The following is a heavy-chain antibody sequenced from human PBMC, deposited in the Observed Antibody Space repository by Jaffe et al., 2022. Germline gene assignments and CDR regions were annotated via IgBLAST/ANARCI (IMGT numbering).Heavy chain of an antibody. V-gene: IGHV4-61*02. Sequence: QVQLQESGPGLVKPSQTLSLTCTVSGGSISSGSYYWSWIRQPAGKGLEWIGRIYTSGSTNYNPSLKSRVTISVDTSKNQFSLKLSSVTAADTAVYYCARGWRFGELSTNWFDPWGQGTLVTVSS. J-gene: IGHJ5*02. CDR3: ARGWRFGELSTNWFDP. CDR2: IYTSGST. D-gene: IGHD3-10*01. CDR1: GGSISSGSYY.